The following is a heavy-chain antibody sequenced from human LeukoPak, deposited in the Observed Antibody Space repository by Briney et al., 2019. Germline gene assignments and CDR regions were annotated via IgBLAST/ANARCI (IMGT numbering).Heavy chain of an antibody. CDR2: MSPNSGNT. CDR3: VRTPPNWGADF. D-gene: IGHD7-27*01. J-gene: IGHJ4*02. CDR1: GYTFTSYD. Sequence: ASVKVSCKASGYTFTSYDIDWMRQATGQGLEWMGWMSPNSGNTGYAQKFQGRVTMTRDTSTGTAYLELSSLRSEDSAVYYCVRTPPNWGADFWGQGTLVTVSS. V-gene: IGHV1-8*01.